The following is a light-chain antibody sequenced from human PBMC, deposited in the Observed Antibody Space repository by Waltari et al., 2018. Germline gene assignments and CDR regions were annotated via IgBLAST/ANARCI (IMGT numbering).Light chain of an antibody. Sequence: AIQLTQSPSFLSASVGDRFTITCRTSQATNNALAWYQQQAGKPPKLLIYDTSTLENGVPSRFSGGGTGAELTLTISSLQPEDVGTYYCQQFNEYPWTFGQGTKVEIK. V-gene: IGKV1D-13*01. CDR3: QQFNEYPWT. J-gene: IGKJ1*01. CDR1: QATNNA. CDR2: DTS.